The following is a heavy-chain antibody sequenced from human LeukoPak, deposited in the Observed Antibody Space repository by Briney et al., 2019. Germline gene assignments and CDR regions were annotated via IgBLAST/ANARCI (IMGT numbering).Heavy chain of an antibody. J-gene: IGHJ3*02. D-gene: IGHD3-9*01. CDR2: IYYSGST. CDR1: GGSISSSSYY. V-gene: IGHV4-39*01. Sequence: PSETLSLTCTVSGGSISSSSYYWGWIRQPPGKGLEWIGSIYYSGSTYYNPSLKSRVTISVDTSKNQFSLKLSSVTAADTAVYYCARLKKITYYDILTGYSPPTKAAFDIWGQGTMVTVSS. CDR3: ARLKKITYYDILTGYSPPTKAAFDI.